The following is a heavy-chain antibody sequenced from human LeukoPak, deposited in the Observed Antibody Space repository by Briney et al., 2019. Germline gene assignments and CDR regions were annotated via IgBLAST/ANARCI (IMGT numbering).Heavy chain of an antibody. Sequence: SGRSLRLSCAASGFTFSSYSMNWVRQAPGKGLEWVSSISSSSSYIYYADSVKGRFTISRDNAKNSLYLQMNSLRAEDTAVYYCARDLAGLRGAFDYWGQGTLVTVSS. V-gene: IGHV3-21*01. D-gene: IGHD3-10*01. J-gene: IGHJ4*02. CDR2: ISSSSSYI. CDR1: GFTFSSYS. CDR3: ARDLAGLRGAFDY.